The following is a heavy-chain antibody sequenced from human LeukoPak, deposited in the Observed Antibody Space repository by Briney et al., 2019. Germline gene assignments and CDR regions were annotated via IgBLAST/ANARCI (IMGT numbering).Heavy chain of an antibody. CDR2: VHYTRSYSGTT. CDR3: VAEEYGTGSYYKSAF. Sequence: PSETLTLTCTVSSVSIGSDALYWVWLRQSQGKELVSIVSVHYTRSYSGTTYYKPSLGSRVTVSTDRYKTLCSLKLTSVTAADTAVYYCVAEEYGTGSYYKSAFWGKGALVTVSS. D-gene: IGHD3-10*01. J-gene: IGHJ4*02. CDR1: SVSIGSDALY. V-gene: IGHV4-39*01.